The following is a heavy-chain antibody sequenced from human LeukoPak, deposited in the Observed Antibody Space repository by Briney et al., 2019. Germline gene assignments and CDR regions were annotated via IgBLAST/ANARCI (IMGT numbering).Heavy chain of an antibody. CDR3: ASYAVDDFWSGYSQYCFDY. Sequence: GGSLRLSCAASGFTFSDYYMSWIRQAPGKGLEWVSYISSSGSTIYYADSVKGRFTISRDNAKNSPYLQMNSLRAEDTAVYYCASYAVDDFWSGYSQYCFDYWGQGTLVTVSS. CDR2: ISSSGSTI. J-gene: IGHJ4*02. D-gene: IGHD3-3*01. CDR1: GFTFSDYY. V-gene: IGHV3-11*01.